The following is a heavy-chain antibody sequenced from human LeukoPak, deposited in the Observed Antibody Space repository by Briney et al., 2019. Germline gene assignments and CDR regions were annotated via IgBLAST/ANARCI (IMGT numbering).Heavy chain of an antibody. Sequence: GGSLRLSCAASGFTFSNYNMNWVRQAPGKGLEWVSSISGSGNYIYYADSVKGRFTISRDNAKNSLFLEMNSLRVEDTAVYYCARDSVRAGYFDYWGQGTLVTVSS. CDR3: ARDSVRAGYFDY. J-gene: IGHJ4*02. V-gene: IGHV3-21*01. D-gene: IGHD3-10*01. CDR2: ISGSGNYI. CDR1: GFTFSNYN.